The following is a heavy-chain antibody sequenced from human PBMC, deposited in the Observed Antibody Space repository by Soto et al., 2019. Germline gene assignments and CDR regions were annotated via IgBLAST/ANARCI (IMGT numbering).Heavy chain of an antibody. CDR1: GYTFTSYD. D-gene: IGHD3-3*01. Sequence: ASVKVSCKASGYTFTSYDINWVRQATGQGLEWMGWMNPNSGNTGYAQKFQGRVTMTRNTSISTAYMELSSLRSEDTAVYYCARDSVLRFLEWYPYVRSWFDPWGQGTLVTVSS. CDR3: ARDSVLRFLEWYPYVRSWFDP. V-gene: IGHV1-8*01. CDR2: MNPNSGNT. J-gene: IGHJ5*02.